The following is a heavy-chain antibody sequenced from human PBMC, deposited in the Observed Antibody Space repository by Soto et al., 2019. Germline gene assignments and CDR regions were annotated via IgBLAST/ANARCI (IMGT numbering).Heavy chain of an antibody. CDR2: INAGNGNT. CDR1: GFTFSKYA. Sequence: QVQLVQSGAEVKKPGASVMISCKASGFTFSKYAMQWVRQALGQRPEWMGWINAGNGNTKYSQKFQDRFTITRDTSANTSYQDLGGPTSEENAGYFCGRGIRVASSASYYFENRGQGTQVTVSS. CDR3: GRGIRVASSASYYFEN. J-gene: IGHJ4*02. V-gene: IGHV1-3*01. D-gene: IGHD5-12*01.